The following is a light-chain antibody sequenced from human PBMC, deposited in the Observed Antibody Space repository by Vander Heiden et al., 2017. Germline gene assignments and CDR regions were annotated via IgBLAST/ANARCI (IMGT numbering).Light chain of an antibody. CDR1: QGISKW. CDR2: QAS. V-gene: IGKV1-5*03. Sequence: EIPMTQSPATLSASVGDRVTITCRASQGISKWLAWDQQRPGKAPKLLVYQASRLENGVPSRFSGGGSGTEFTLTISSLQPDDFGTYFCQKYNGFPWTFGQGTKVEIK. CDR3: QKYNGFPWT. J-gene: IGKJ1*01.